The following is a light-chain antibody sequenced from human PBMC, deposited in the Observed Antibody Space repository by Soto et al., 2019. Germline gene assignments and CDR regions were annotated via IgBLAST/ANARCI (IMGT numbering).Light chain of an antibody. J-gene: IGKJ1*01. CDR2: GAS. Sequence: EIVMTQSPATLSVSPGERATLSCRASQSVSSNLAWYQQKPGQAPRLLIYGASTRATGIPARFSGSGSGTEFTLTISSLQSEDSAVYYCQQYNNWHWTFGQGTKVDIK. CDR1: QSVSSN. CDR3: QQYNNWHWT. V-gene: IGKV3-15*01.